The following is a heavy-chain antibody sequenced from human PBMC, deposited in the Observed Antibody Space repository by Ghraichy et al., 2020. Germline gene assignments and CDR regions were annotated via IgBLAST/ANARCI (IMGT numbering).Heavy chain of an antibody. CDR3: ARGRKSSQQLVPLPFDY. V-gene: IGHV4-34*01. J-gene: IGHJ4*02. D-gene: IGHD6-13*01. CDR1: NGPFDSYY. Sequence: TLSLTCAVYNGPFDSYYWSWIRQPPGKGLQWIGEIIHSGSTKYNPSLKSRFTISVDRTKNQFSLRLSSVTAADTAVYYCARGRKSSQQLVPLPFDYWGQGTLVTVSS. CDR2: IIHSGST.